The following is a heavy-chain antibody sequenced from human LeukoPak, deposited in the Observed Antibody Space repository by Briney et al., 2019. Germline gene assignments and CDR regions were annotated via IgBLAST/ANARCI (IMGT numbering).Heavy chain of an antibody. Sequence: PGGPLRLPFPASGFTFSSYAMSWVPQAPGKGLEWVSGNSGRGGSTYYSDSVKARFTIWRDNSKNKLYLEMNSLRAEATAAYYCAKSKSSATDYGGRGAFDHWGQGTLVTVSS. V-gene: IGHV3-23*01. CDR1: GFTFSSYA. CDR3: AKSKSSATDYGGRGAFDH. D-gene: IGHD4-23*01. J-gene: IGHJ5*02. CDR2: NSGRGGST.